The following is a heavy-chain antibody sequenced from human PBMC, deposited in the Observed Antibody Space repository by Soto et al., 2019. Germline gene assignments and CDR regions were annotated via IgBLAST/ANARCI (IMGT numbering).Heavy chain of an antibody. CDR1: GGSFRTYA. V-gene: IGHV1-69*01. CDR2: IIPMLAAP. Sequence: QGQLVQSGAEVKKPGSSVKVSCKASGGSFRTYAINWVRQAPGQGLEGMGGIIPMLAAPTYAQKVQGRLTITADESTTTVYMELSSLTSEDTAVYYCARVCPPSPSVIWFFDLWGRGTLVTVSS. J-gene: IGHJ2*01. D-gene: IGHD3-16*02. CDR3: ARVCPPSPSVIWFFDL.